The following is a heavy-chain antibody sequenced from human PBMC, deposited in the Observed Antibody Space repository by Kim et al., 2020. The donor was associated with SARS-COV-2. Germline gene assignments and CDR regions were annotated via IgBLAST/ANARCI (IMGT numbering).Heavy chain of an antibody. V-gene: IGHV1-18*01. CDR3: ARTQYSSSSCFDY. D-gene: IGHD6-6*01. Sequence: AQKLQGKVTMTTDTSTSTAYMGLRSLRSDDTAVYYCARTQYSSSSCFDYWGQGTLVTVSS. J-gene: IGHJ4*02.